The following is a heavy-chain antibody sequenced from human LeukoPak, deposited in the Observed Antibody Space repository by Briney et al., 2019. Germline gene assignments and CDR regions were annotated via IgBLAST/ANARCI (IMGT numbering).Heavy chain of an antibody. Sequence: SETLSLTCAVSGDSVSSGGSSWSWIRQPPGKGLEWIGYIYHSGSTYYNPSLKSRVTISVDKSKNQFSLKLSSVTAADTAVHYCARVIAVAGPFDYWGQGTLVTVSS. V-gene: IGHV4-30-2*01. CDR2: IYHSGST. CDR3: ARVIAVAGPFDY. CDR1: GDSVSSGGSS. J-gene: IGHJ4*02. D-gene: IGHD6-19*01.